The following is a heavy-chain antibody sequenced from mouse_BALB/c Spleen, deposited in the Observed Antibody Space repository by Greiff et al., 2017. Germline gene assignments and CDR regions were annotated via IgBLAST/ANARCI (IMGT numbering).Heavy chain of an antibody. D-gene: IGHD1-1*01. J-gene: IGHJ3*01. V-gene: IGHV1-4*02. CDR1: GYTFTSYT. Sequence: VQLQQSAAELARPGASVKMSCKASGYTFTSYTMHWEKQRPGQGLEWIGYINPSSGYTEYNQKFKDKTTLTADKSSSTAYMQLSSLTSEDSAVYYCASDYYGSSYPWFAYWGQGTLVTVSA. CDR2: INPSSGYT. CDR3: ASDYYGSSYPWFAY.